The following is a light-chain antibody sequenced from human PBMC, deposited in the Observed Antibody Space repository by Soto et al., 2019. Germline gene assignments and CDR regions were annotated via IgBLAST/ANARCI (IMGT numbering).Light chain of an antibody. CDR3: QLHPTSPRP. J-gene: IGKJ1*01. Sequence: DIQMTQSPSAMSAAVGDRVTITCRASQDIGYHLGWFQQKPGKAPKRLIYSASSLDSGVPSRFSATGSGTEFTFTISSLQPEDFATYYCQLHPTSPRPFGQGTKVEVK. CDR1: QDIGYH. CDR2: SAS. V-gene: IGKV1-17*03.